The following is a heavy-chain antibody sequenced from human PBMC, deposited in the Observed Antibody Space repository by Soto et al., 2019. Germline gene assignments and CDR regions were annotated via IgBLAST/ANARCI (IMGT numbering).Heavy chain of an antibody. CDR2: TRNKANSYTT. V-gene: IGHV3-72*01. D-gene: IGHD3-10*01. CDR1: GFTFSDHY. J-gene: IGHJ6*03. CDR3: ARVTDDYGSGSYYKAYYYYMDV. Sequence: EVQLVESGGGLVQPGGSLRLSCAASGFTFSDHYMDWVRQAPGKGLEWVGRTRNKANSYTTEYAASVKGRFTISRDDSKNSLYLQMNSLKTEDTAVYYCARVTDDYGSGSYYKAYYYYMDVWGKGTTVTVSS.